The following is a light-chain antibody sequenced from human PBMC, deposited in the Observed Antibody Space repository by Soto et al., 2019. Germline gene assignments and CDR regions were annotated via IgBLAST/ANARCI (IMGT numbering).Light chain of an antibody. CDR2: DAS. Sequence: EVALTQSPATLSLSPGERGTLSCRASQSVSSYLAWYQQRPGQAPRLLIYDASNRATGIPARFSGSGSGTDFTLTISSLEPEDFAVYYCQQRSSWQATFGPGTKVDIK. CDR3: QQRSSWQAT. J-gene: IGKJ3*01. CDR1: QSVSSY. V-gene: IGKV3-11*01.